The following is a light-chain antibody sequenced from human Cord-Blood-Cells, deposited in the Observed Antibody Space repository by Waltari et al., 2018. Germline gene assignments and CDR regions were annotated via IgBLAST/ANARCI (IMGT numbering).Light chain of an antibody. J-gene: IGKJ4*01. CDR1: QSVLYSSNNKNY. CDR3: QQYYSTLT. V-gene: IGKV4-1*01. CDR2: WAS. Sequence: DIVMTQSPDSLAVALGERATLNLKSSQSVLYSSNNKNYLAWYQQKPGQPPKLLIYWASTRESGVPDRFSGSGSGTDFTLTISSLQAEDVAVYYCQQYYSTLTFGGGTKVEIK.